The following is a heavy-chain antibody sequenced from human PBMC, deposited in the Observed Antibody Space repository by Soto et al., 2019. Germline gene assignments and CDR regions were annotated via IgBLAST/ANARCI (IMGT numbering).Heavy chain of an antibody. CDR2: IWYDGSNK. D-gene: IGHD6-13*01. J-gene: IGHJ4*02. V-gene: IGHV3-33*01. CDR3: AGASIAAAGTLGY. CDR1: GFTFSSYG. Sequence: GGSLRLSCAASGFTFSSYGMHWVRQAPGKGLEWVAVIWYDGSNKYYADSVKGRFTISRDNSKNTLYLQMNSLRAEDTAVYYCAGASIAAAGTLGYWGRGTLVTVS.